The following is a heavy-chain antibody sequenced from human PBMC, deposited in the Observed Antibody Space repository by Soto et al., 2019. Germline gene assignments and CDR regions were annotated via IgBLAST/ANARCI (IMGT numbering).Heavy chain of an antibody. CDR3: ARLVWLVRTGGWFDP. V-gene: IGHV4-39*01. D-gene: IGHD6-19*01. CDR1: GGSIIGSPYY. CDR2: IYYTGNT. J-gene: IGHJ5*02. Sequence: QVHLQESGPGLVKPSGTLSLTCNVSGGSIIGSPYYWGWLRQPPGKGLEWIGSIYYTGNTYYNPSLNSRATISVDTSTNQFSLRLTSVTAADTAMYYCARLVWLVRTGGWFDPWGQGTLVTVSS.